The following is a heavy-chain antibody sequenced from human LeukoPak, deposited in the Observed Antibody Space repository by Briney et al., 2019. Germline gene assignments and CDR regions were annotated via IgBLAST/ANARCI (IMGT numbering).Heavy chain of an antibody. D-gene: IGHD4-23*01. J-gene: IGHJ4*02. V-gene: IGHV1-2*02. CDR3: ARGGYAGGNSGVIDS. CDR2: INPNGGGT. Sequence: ASVKVSCKASGYTFIGYYIHWVRQAPGQGLEWMGWINPNGGGTHYVQKFQGRVTMTRDTSISTAYMEVSRLRSDDTALYYCARGGYAGGNSGVIDSWGQGTLVTVSS. CDR1: GYTFIGYY.